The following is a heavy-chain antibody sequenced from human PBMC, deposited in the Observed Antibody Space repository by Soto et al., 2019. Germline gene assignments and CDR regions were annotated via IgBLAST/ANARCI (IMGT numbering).Heavy chain of an antibody. D-gene: IGHD1-26*01. CDR1: GFTFSSYA. CDR2: ISYAGSKK. Sequence: QVQLVESGGGGVQPWRSLRLSCAASGFTFSSYAMHWVRQAPGKGLEWVAVISYAGSKKYYADSVRGRFTISRDHSKNTPYLAMNSRSVADTAVYYCARALRALLLHTPFDYWGQGTLVTVSS. CDR3: ARALRALLLHTPFDY. V-gene: IGHV3-30-3*01. J-gene: IGHJ4*02.